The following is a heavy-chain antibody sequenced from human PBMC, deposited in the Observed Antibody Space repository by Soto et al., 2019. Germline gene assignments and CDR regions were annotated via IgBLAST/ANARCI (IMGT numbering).Heavy chain of an antibody. Sequence: GGSLRLSCAVSGFTFSGSAMNWVRHAPGKGQEWVSGINGSGDRTYYSDPLKGRLTISRDNTKKKLYFQMITLRAEDTAVYYCAKDHPRDDDNKVYFQYWGQGTLVTVSS. CDR1: GFTFSGSA. V-gene: IGHV3-23*01. CDR2: INGSGDRT. J-gene: IGHJ4*02. D-gene: IGHD2-8*01. CDR3: AKDHPRDDDNKVYFQY.